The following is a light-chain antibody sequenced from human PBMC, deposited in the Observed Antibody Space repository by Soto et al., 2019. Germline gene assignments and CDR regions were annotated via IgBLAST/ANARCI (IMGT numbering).Light chain of an antibody. V-gene: IGKV3-11*01. CDR1: QSVSSY. CDR2: DAS. Sequence: EVVLTQSPATLSLSPGETATLSCRASQSVSSYLAWYQQKPGQAPRLLIYDASKTATGIPARFSGSGSGTDFTLTISSLEPEDFALYYCQQRSGWPPSLTFGGGTKVEIK. J-gene: IGKJ4*01. CDR3: QQRSGWPPSLT.